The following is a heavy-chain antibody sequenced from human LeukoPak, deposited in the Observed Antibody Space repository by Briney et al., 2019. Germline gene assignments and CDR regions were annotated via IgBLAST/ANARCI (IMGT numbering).Heavy chain of an antibody. CDR1: GFSFGRYE. V-gene: IGHV3-48*03. CDR3: AKDFPHYYESSHGMDA. Sequence: PGGSLRLSCVASGFSFGRYEMNWVRQAPGKGLEWVSYISTTGSTVYYADSVEGRFTMSRDNAKNLLYLQMNSLRAEDAAVYYCAKDFPHYYESSHGMDAWGQGTTVTVSS. CDR2: ISTTGSTV. J-gene: IGHJ6*02. D-gene: IGHD3-22*01.